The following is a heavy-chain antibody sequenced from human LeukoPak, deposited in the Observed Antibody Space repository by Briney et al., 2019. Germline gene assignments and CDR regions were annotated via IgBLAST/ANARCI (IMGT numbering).Heavy chain of an antibody. CDR3: ASNKRTYYDFWSGYYNDY. J-gene: IGHJ4*02. CDR2: ISGSGGST. V-gene: IGHV3-23*01. D-gene: IGHD3-3*01. CDR1: GFTFSSYA. Sequence: GGSLRLSCAASGFTFSSYAMSWVRQAPGKGLEWVSAISGSGGSTYYADSVKGRFTISRDNSKNTLYLQMNSLRAEDTAVYYCASNKRTYYDFWSGYYNDYWGPGILVTVSS.